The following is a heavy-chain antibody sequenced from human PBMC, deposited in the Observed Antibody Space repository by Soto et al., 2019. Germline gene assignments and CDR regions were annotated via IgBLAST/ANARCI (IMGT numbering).Heavy chain of an antibody. D-gene: IGHD4-4*01. CDR2: INHSGGT. CDR1: GGSFSGYY. J-gene: IGHJ6*02. V-gene: IGHV4-34*01. Sequence: SETLSLTCAIYGGSFSGYYWSWIRQPPGKGLECIGEINHSGGTNYNPSLKSRVTISVDTSKNQFSLKLSSVTAADTAVYYCARDRPKLSSPYLQNRPWGMDVWGQGTTVTVSS. CDR3: ARDRPKLSSPYLQNRPWGMDV.